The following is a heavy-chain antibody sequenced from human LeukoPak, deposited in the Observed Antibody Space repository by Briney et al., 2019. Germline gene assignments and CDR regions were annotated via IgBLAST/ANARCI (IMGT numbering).Heavy chain of an antibody. J-gene: IGHJ4*02. CDR3: AKRGVVIRVILVGFHKEAYYFDS. CDR1: GITLSNYG. V-gene: IGHV3-23*01. D-gene: IGHD3-22*01. Sequence: PGGSLTLSCAVSGITLSNYGMSWVRQAPGKGLEWVAGISDSGGRTNYADSVKGRFTISRDNPKNTLYLQMNSLTAEATAVYFCAKRGVVIRVILVGFHKEAYYFDSWGQGTLVTVSS. CDR2: ISDSGGRT.